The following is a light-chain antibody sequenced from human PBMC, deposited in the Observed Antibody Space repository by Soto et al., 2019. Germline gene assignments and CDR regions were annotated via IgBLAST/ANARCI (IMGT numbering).Light chain of an antibody. J-gene: IGLJ1*01. Sequence: QSALTQPASVSGSPGQSITISCTGTSSEVGGYDYVSWYQQHPGKAPTLLIYDVINRPSGVSFRFSGSKSGNTASLTISGLQAEDEAEYYCSSYTRSSISVFGTGTKLTVL. CDR3: SSYTRSSISV. CDR1: SSEVGGYDY. CDR2: DVI. V-gene: IGLV2-14*01.